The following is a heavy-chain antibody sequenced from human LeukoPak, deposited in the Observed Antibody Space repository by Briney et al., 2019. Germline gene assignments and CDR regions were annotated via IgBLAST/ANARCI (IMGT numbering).Heavy chain of an antibody. D-gene: IGHD2-8*01. CDR3: ARELLSDDGAFDI. J-gene: IGHJ3*02. V-gene: IGHV3-48*03. Sequence: GGSLRLSCAASGFTFSSYEMNWVRQAPGKGLEWLSYISSGGSTIYYADSVKGRFTISRDNAKNSLFLQMNSLRAEDTAVYYCARELLSDDGAFDIWGQGTMVTVSS. CDR2: ISSGGSTI. CDR1: GFTFSSYE.